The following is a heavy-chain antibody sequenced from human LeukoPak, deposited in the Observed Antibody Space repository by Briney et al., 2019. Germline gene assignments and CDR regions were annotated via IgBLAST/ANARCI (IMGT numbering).Heavy chain of an antibody. V-gene: IGHV4-59*01. CDR1: GASLSSYY. Sequence: PSETLSLTCSVSGASLSSYYWDWLRQPPGKGLEWIGYISDTGKTDSNPSLKSRVSISLDTSKKQFSLRLRSLTAADSAVYYCATGFYEPFAMWGPGILVTVSS. J-gene: IGHJ4*02. CDR3: ATGFYEPFAM. CDR2: ISDTGKT. D-gene: IGHD5/OR15-5a*01.